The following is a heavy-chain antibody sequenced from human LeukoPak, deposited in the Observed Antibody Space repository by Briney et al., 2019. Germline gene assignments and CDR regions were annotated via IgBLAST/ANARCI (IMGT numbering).Heavy chain of an antibody. CDR2: ISGSGGRT. Sequence: QPGGSLRLSCAASGFTFSSYAMSWVRQAPGKGLEWVSGISGSGGRTYYADSVKGRFTISRDNSKNTLYLQMNSLRAEDTAVYYCAKGGEKNPVANDYWGQGTLVTVSS. V-gene: IGHV3-23*01. CDR3: AKGGEKNPVANDY. J-gene: IGHJ4*02. D-gene: IGHD5-12*01. CDR1: GFTFSSYA.